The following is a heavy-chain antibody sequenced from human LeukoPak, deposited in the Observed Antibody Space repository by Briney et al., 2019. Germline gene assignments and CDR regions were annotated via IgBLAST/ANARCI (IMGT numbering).Heavy chain of an antibody. D-gene: IGHD6-19*01. V-gene: IGHV3-30-3*01. CDR2: ISYDGSNK. CDR1: GFTFSNYA. J-gene: IGHJ6*03. CDR3: ARVYPEAEAPIRRYSSGWYLGAGSPDYYYYMDV. Sequence: PGGSLRLSCAASGFTFSNYAMHWVRQAPGKGLEWVALISYDGSNKYYADSVKGRFTISRDNSKNTLYVQMNSLRAEDTAVYYCARVYPEAEAPIRRYSSGWYLGAGSPDYYYYMDVWGKGTTVTVSS.